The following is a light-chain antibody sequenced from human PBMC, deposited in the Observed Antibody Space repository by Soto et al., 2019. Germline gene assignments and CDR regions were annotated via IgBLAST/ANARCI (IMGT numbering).Light chain of an antibody. Sequence: QAVLTQPPSASGSPGQSVTISCTGTSSDVGGYNYVSWYQQYPGKAPQLVIYEVNKRPSGVPDRFSGSKSGNTASLTVFGLQAEDEAEYYCSSYVGTKSYVFGTGTKVTVL. CDR2: EVN. CDR3: SSYVGTKSYV. CDR1: SSDVGGYNY. J-gene: IGLJ1*01. V-gene: IGLV2-8*01.